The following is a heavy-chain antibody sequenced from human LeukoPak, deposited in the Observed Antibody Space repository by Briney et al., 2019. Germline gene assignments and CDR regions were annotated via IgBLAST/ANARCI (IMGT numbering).Heavy chain of an antibody. J-gene: IGHJ2*01. Sequence: SETLSLTCTVSGGSISSSSYYWGWIRQPPGKGLEWIGNIYYSGSTYYNPSLKSRVTISVDTSKNQFSLKVRSVTAADTAVYYCARAVFYGGWYFDLWGRGTLVTVSS. V-gene: IGHV4-39*07. CDR1: GGSISSSSYY. D-gene: IGHD4-23*01. CDR2: IYYSGST. CDR3: ARAVFYGGWYFDL.